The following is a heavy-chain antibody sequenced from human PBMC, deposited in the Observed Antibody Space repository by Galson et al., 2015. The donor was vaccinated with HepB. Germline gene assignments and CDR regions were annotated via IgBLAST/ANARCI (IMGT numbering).Heavy chain of an antibody. V-gene: IGHV3-48*01. CDR3: ARENDYYFDY. CDR2: ISSSGSTR. D-gene: IGHD1-1*01. Sequence: SLRLCCAASGFTFSYYSMNWVRQAPGKGLEWVSYISSSGSTRYYADSVQGRFTISRDNAKNSLYLRMNSLRAEDTAVYFCARENDYYFDYWGQGTLVTVSS. J-gene: IGHJ4*02. CDR1: GFTFSYYS.